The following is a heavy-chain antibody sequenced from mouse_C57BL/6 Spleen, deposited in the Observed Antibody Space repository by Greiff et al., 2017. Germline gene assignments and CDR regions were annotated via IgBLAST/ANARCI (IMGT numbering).Heavy chain of an antibody. CDR3: ARSNDCYYVRYAMDY. V-gene: IGHV1-61*01. J-gene: IGHJ4*01. CDR1: GYTFTSYW. CDR2: IYPSDSET. D-gene: IGHD2-3*01. Sequence: VQLQQPGAELVRPGSSVKLSCKASGYTFTSYWMDWVKQRPGQGLEWIGNIYPSDSETHYNQTFKDKATLTVDKSSSTAYMQLSSLTSEDSAVYYCARSNDCYYVRYAMDYWGQGTSVTVSS.